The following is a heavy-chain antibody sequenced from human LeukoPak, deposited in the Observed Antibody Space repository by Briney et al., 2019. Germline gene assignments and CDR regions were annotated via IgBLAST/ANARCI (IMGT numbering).Heavy chain of an antibody. CDR3: ATSRGSLPV. CDR1: GGSFSDYF. J-gene: IGHJ4*02. V-gene: IGHV4-34*01. D-gene: IGHD2-15*01. Sequence: PSETLSLTCAVYGGSFSDYFWSWIRQPPGKGLEWIGEINHSGSTNYNPSLKSRVTISVDTSKNQFSLKLSSVTAADTAVYYCATSRGSLPVWGQGTLVTVSS. CDR2: INHSGST.